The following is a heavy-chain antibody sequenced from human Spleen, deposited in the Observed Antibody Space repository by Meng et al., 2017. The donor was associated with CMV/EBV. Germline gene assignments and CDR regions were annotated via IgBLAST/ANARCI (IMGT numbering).Heavy chain of an antibody. CDR2: SNAGNGNT. Sequence: QVQLVWSGDEVKKPGASVKVSCKASGYTFTSYAMHWVRQAPGQRLEWMGWSNAGNGNTKYSQEFQGRVTITRDTSASTAYMELSSLRVEDTATYYCVRLVGVTDRYYFDYWGQGTLVTVSS. J-gene: IGHJ4*02. V-gene: IGHV1-3*02. D-gene: IGHD1-26*01. CDR3: VRLVGVTDRYYFDY. CDR1: GYTFTSYA.